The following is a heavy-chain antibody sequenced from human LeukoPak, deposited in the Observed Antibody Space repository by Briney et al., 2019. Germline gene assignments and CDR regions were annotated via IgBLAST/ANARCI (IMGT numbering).Heavy chain of an antibody. J-gene: IGHJ3*02. Sequence: SETLSLTCSVSGDSISSYYWSWLRQPPGKGLEWIGSIYYSGSTYYNPSLKSRVTISVDTSKNQFSLKLSSVTAADTAVYYCASITPESDAFDIWGQGTMVTVSS. CDR3: ASITPESDAFDI. D-gene: IGHD5-24*01. CDR2: IYYSGST. CDR1: GDSISSYY. V-gene: IGHV4-59*05.